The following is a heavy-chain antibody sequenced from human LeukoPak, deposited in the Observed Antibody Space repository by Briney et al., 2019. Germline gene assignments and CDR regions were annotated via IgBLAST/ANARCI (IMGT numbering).Heavy chain of an antibody. D-gene: IGHD3-9*01. CDR1: GYSITSGYY. CDR2: IYHSGNT. V-gene: IGHV4-38-2*02. Sequence: SETLSLTCTVSGYSITSGYYWGWIRQPPGKGLEWIGNIYHSGNTYYNPSLMSRITMSVDTSKNQFSLKLSSVTAADTAVYYCARGASARYFDWLLFDWFDPWGQGTLVTVSS. CDR3: ARGASARYFDWLLFDWFDP. J-gene: IGHJ5*02.